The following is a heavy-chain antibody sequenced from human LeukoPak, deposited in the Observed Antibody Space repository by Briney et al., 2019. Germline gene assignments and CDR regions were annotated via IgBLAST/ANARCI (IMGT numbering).Heavy chain of an antibody. J-gene: IGHJ4*02. CDR2: ISSSGSTI. V-gene: IGHV3-48*03. D-gene: IGHD3-10*01. CDR1: GFTFSSYE. Sequence: GGSLRLSCAASGFTFSSYEMNWVRQAPGKGLEWVSYISSSGSTIHYADSVKGRFTISRDNAKNSQYLQMNSLRAEDTAVYYCAVVRGVILVYWGQGTLVTVSS. CDR3: AVVRGVILVY.